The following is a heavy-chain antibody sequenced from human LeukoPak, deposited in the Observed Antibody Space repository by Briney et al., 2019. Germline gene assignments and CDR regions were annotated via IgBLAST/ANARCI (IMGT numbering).Heavy chain of an antibody. D-gene: IGHD6-13*01. Sequence: GASVKVSCKASGYTFTGYYMHWVRQAPGQGLEWMGWINPNSGGTNYAQKFQGRVTMTRDTSISTAYMELSRLRSDDTAVYYCASIRKGSSWYPYFDYWGQGTLVTVSS. J-gene: IGHJ4*02. CDR3: ASIRKGSSWYPYFDY. CDR2: INPNSGGT. V-gene: IGHV1-2*02. CDR1: GYTFTGYY.